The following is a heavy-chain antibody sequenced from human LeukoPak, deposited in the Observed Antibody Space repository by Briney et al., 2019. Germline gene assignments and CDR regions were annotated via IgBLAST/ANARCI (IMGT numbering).Heavy chain of an antibody. D-gene: IGHD5-12*01. V-gene: IGHV4-39*07. CDR2: IYYRGTT. CDR1: GDSTSNSEYY. Sequence: PSETLSLTCTVSGDSTSNSEYYWGWIRQPPGKGLEWIGTIYYRGTTFYNPSLESRVTISVDTSKNQFSLKLSSVTAADTAVYYCARMRGLRSPFDYWGQGTLVTVSS. CDR3: ARMRGLRSPFDY. J-gene: IGHJ4*02.